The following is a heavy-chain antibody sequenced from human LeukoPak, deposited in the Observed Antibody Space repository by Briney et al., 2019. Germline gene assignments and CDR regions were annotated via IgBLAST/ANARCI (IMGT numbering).Heavy chain of an antibody. CDR3: AKDQGGYCSSTSCYAPPGDY. V-gene: IGHV3-23*01. Sequence: GGSLRLSCAASGFTFSRFWMNWVRQAPGKGLEWVSAISGSGGSTYYADSVKGRFTISRDNSKNTLYLQMNSLRAEDTAVYYCAKDQGGYCSSTSCYAPPGDYWGQGTLVTVSS. J-gene: IGHJ4*02. D-gene: IGHD2-2*01. CDR2: ISGSGGST. CDR1: GFTFSRFW.